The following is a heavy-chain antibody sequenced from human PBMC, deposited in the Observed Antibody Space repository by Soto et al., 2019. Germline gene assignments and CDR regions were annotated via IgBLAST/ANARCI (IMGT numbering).Heavy chain of an antibody. V-gene: IGHV3-7*01. CDR3: TRDSI. CDR2: TNQDGWEK. Sequence: EVQLVESGGGLVQPGGSLRLSCAGSGFTSSTSWMSWVRQTPGKGLEWVANTNQDGWEKNYVDSVKGRFTISRDNAKNSLLLQMNSLRAEDTAVYFCTRDSIWGQGTLVTVSS. CDR1: GFTSSTSW. J-gene: IGHJ4*02.